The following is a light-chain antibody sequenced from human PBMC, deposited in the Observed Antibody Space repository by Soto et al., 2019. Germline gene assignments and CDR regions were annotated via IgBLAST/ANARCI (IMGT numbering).Light chain of an antibody. CDR2: GAS. Sequence: VVLTQSPGTLSLSPGESATLSCRASQSVYINSLAWYQHKRGRAPRLLIYGASTRATAVPDRFTGSGSGTDFALTISSLEPEDAAVYYCQQYGDSPFTFGPGTNLDIK. CDR3: QQYGDSPFT. J-gene: IGKJ2*01. CDR1: QSVYINS. V-gene: IGKV3-20*01.